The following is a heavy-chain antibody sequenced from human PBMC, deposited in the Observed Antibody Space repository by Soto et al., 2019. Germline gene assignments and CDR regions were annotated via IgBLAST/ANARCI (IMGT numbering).Heavy chain of an antibody. CDR2: ISAYNGNT. J-gene: IGHJ4*02. Sequence: GASVKVSCKASGYTFTSYGISWVRQARGQGLEWMGWISAYNGNTNYAQKLQGRVTMTTDTSTSTAYMELRSLRSDDTAVYYCARGYCGGDCYIHYYFEDWGQGTLVTVS. D-gene: IGHD2-21*02. CDR3: ARGYCGGDCYIHYYFED. V-gene: IGHV1-18*01. CDR1: GYTFTSYG.